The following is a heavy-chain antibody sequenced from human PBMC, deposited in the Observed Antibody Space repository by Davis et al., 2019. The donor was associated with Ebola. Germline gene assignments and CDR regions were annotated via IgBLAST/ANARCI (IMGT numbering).Heavy chain of an antibody. CDR2: ISSSSSYI. CDR1: GFTFSSYS. Sequence: PGGSLRLSCAASGFTFSSYSMNWVRQAPGKGLEWVSSISSSSSYIYYADSVKGRFTISRDNAKNSLYLQMNSLRAEDTAVYYCARAPVAGTGDAFDIWGQGTMVTVSS. V-gene: IGHV3-21*01. CDR3: ARAPVAGTGDAFDI. D-gene: IGHD6-19*01. J-gene: IGHJ3*02.